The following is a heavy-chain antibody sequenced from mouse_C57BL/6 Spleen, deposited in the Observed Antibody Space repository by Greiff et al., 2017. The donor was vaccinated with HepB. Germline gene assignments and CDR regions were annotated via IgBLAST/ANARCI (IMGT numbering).Heavy chain of an antibody. J-gene: IGHJ3*01. CDR3: TTDYYGSSYWFAY. Sequence: EVQLQQSGAELVRPGASVKLSCTASGFNIKDYYMHWVKQRPEQGLEWIGRIDPEDGDTEYAPKFQGKATMTADTSSNTAYLQLSSLPSEDTAVYYCTTDYYGSSYWFAYWGQGTLVTVSA. V-gene: IGHV14-1*01. CDR1: GFNIKDYY. D-gene: IGHD1-1*01. CDR2: IDPEDGDT.